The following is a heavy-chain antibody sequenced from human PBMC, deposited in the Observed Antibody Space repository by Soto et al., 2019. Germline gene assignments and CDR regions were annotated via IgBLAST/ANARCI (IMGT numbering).Heavy chain of an antibody. V-gene: IGHV1-69*01. Sequence: QVQLVQSGAEVKKPGSSVKVSCKASGGTFSSYAISWVRQAPGQGLEWMGGIIPIFGTANYAQTFQGRVTITAHESTSTAYMELSSMRSEDTAMYYCAISDILATIGEDNWFDPCGQGTLVTVSS. CDR2: IIPIFGTA. J-gene: IGHJ5*02. CDR3: AISDILATIGEDNWFDP. D-gene: IGHD5-12*01. CDR1: GGTFSSYA.